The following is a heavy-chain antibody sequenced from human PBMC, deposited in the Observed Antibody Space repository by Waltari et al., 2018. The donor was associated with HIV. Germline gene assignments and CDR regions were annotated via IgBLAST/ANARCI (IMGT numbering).Heavy chain of an antibody. V-gene: IGHV5-10-1*01. J-gene: IGHJ4*02. Sequence: EVQLVQSGAEVKKPGESLRISCQGSGYSFTTYWFSCVRQITGKGLEWMGSIDPGDSYTNYSPSFQGHVTISADKSISTAYLQWSSLKASDTAMYYCARHRAVAPFDYWGQGTLVTVSS. CDR1: GYSFTTYW. CDR2: IDPGDSYT. D-gene: IGHD2-15*01. CDR3: ARHRAVAPFDY.